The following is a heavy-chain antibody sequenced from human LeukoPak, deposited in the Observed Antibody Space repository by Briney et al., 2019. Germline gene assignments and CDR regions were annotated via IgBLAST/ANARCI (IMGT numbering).Heavy chain of an antibody. CDR3: ARDLAGYGDYGFDY. D-gene: IGHD4-17*01. V-gene: IGHV1-2*06. CDR2: INPNSGGT. J-gene: IGHJ4*02. CDR1: GGTFSSYA. Sequence: ASVKVSCKASGGTFSSYAISWVRQAPGQGLEWMGRINPNSGGTNYAQKFQGRVTMTRDTSISTAYMELSRLRSDDTAVYYCARDLAGYGDYGFDYWGQGTLVTVSS.